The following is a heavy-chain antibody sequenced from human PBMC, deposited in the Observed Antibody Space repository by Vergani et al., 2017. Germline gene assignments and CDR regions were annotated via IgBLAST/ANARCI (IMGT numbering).Heavy chain of an antibody. D-gene: IGHD4-17*01. Sequence: QVQLVQSGAEVKKPGSSVKVSCKASGGTFSSYAISWVRQAPGQGLEWMGGIIPIFGIANYAQKFQGRVTITADKSTSTAYMELSSLRSEDTAGYYWASPNGYGDYVGWYFDLWGRGTLVTVSS. CDR2: IIPIFGIA. J-gene: IGHJ2*01. CDR3: ASPNGYGDYVGWYFDL. V-gene: IGHV1-69*17. CDR1: GGTFSSYA.